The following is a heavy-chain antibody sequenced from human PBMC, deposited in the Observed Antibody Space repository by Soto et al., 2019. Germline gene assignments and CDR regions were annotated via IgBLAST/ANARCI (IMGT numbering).Heavy chain of an antibody. V-gene: IGHV4-59*01. D-gene: IGHD1-26*01. CDR2: IYYNGST. J-gene: IGHJ4*02. Sequence: WTWIRQPPGKGLEWIGYIYYNGSTYYNPSLKSRVTISADTSKNQFSLKLSSVTAADTAMYYCARGRIAGACFFDDWGQGTLVSVSS. CDR3: ARGRIAGACFFDD.